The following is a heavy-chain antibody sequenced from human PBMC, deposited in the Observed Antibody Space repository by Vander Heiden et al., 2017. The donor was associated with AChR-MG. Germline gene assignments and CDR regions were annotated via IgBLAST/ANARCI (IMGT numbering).Heavy chain of an antibody. Sequence: EVQLVESGLGLVQPGRSLRLSCPASGFPFDDYAMHWVRQAPGKGLGWVSGISWNSGSIGYADSVKGRFTISRDNAKNSLYLQMNSLRAEDTALYYCAKDINYAVGDNFDYWGQGTLVTVSS. J-gene: IGHJ4*02. V-gene: IGHV3-9*01. CDR1: GFPFDDYA. CDR2: ISWNSGSI. D-gene: IGHD6-19*01. CDR3: AKDINYAVGDNFDY.